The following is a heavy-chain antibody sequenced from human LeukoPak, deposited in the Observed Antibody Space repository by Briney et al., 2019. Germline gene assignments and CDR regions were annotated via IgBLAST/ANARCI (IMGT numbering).Heavy chain of an antibody. D-gene: IGHD3-10*01. V-gene: IGHV4-38-2*02. CDR1: GDSISSYY. CDR2: IYHTGTT. CDR3: ARWFGEVAHTDAFDI. J-gene: IGHJ3*02. Sequence: SETLSLTCNVSGDSISSYYWGWIRQPPGKGLEWIGIIYHTGTTYYNSSLKSRVTISVDTSKNQFSLKLNFVTAADTAVYYCARWFGEVAHTDAFDIWGQGTMVTVSS.